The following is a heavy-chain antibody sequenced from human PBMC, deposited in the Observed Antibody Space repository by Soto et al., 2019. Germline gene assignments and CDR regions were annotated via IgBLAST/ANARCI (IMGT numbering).Heavy chain of an antibody. CDR3: SGGGRPGQIDWFDP. V-gene: IGHV4-4*02. J-gene: IGHJ5*02. Sequence: QVQLQESGPRLVKPSGTLSLTCAVYGGSLSSCNWWSWVRQPPGKGLEWIGEIYRYGSTSYNPSLKSCGTIAGDQAKDSIPLKEAALTAADPAVYFWSGGGRPGQIDWFDPWGQGILVTVSS. D-gene: IGHD3-10*01. CDR1: GGSLSSCNW. CDR2: IYRYGST.